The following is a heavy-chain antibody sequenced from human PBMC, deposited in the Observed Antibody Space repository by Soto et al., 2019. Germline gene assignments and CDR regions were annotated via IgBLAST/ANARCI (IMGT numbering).Heavy chain of an antibody. CDR2: INHSGST. CDR3: ASRRYDFWSGYYLYFDY. D-gene: IGHD3-3*01. V-gene: IGHV4-34*01. J-gene: IGHJ4*02. CDR1: GGSFSGYY. Sequence: SETLSLTCAVYGGSFSGYYWSWIRQPPGKGLEWIGEINHSGSTNYNPSLKSRITISVDTSKNQFSLKLSSVTAADTAVYYCASRRYDFWSGYYLYFDYWGQGTLDTVSS.